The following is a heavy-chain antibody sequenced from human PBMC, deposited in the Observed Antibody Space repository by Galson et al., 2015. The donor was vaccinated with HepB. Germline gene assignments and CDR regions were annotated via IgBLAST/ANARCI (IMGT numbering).Heavy chain of an antibody. D-gene: IGHD6-19*01. J-gene: IGHJ3*01. CDR3: ARQGAGYSTAWYLALDV. V-gene: IGHV5-51*01. CDR2: MYPGDSDT. Sequence: QSGAEVKKPGESLKISCKGSGYSFTSYWIGWVRQMPGKGLEWMGIMYPGDSDTRYSPSFQGQVTISADKSISTAYLQWSSLKASDTAMYYRARQGAGYSTAWYLALDVWGQGTMVTVSS. CDR1: GYSFTSYW.